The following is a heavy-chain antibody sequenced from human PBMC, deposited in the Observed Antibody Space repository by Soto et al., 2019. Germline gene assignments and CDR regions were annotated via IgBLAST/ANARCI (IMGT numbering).Heavy chain of an antibody. CDR1: GFTFSNYA. Sequence: EVQLLESGGGLVQPGGSLRLSCAVSGFTFSNYAMNWVRQAPGKGLEWVSVITGSGGSTYFADSVKGRFTISRDNSKNTLYLQMNSLRAEDTAVYYCAKGEVDVFHDAFDIWGQGTMVTVSS. D-gene: IGHD1-26*01. CDR2: ITGSGGST. CDR3: AKGEVDVFHDAFDI. V-gene: IGHV3-23*01. J-gene: IGHJ3*02.